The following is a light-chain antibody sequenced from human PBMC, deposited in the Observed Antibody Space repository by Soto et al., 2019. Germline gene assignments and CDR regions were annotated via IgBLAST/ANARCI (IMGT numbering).Light chain of an antibody. CDR3: QQYGSSPRT. CDR1: QSVSSSH. Sequence: EIVLTQSPGTLSLSPGERATLSCRASQSVSSSHLAWYQQKPGQAPRLLISGASSRATGIPDRFTGSGSGTDFTLTISRLEPEDFAVCYCQQYGSSPRTFGQGTKVDIK. CDR2: GAS. V-gene: IGKV3-20*01. J-gene: IGKJ1*01.